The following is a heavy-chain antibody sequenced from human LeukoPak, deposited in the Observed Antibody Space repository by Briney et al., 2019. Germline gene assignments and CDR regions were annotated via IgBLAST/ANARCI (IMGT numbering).Heavy chain of an antibody. CDR3: ARGIAAAGTDYFDY. CDR2: TRNKANSYTT. CDR1: GFTFSDHY. D-gene: IGHD6-13*01. V-gene: IGHV3-72*01. Sequence: PGGSLRLSCAASGFTFSDHYMDWVRQAPGKGLEWVGRTRNKANSYTTEYAASVKGRFTISRDDSKNSLYLQMNSLKTEDTAVYYCARGIAAAGTDYFDYWGQGTLVTVSS. J-gene: IGHJ4*02.